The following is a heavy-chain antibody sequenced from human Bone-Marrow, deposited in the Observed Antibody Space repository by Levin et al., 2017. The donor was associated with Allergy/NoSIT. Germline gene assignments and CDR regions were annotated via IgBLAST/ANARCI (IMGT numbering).Heavy chain of an antibody. D-gene: IGHD3-16*02. CDR3: ERSGEEYVWGTYRLDADDDAMDI. Sequence: LSLTCEASGFTFNDYYLTWIRQAPGKGLAWVSSISTTTGAVYYAESVKGRFTISRDNAKNSVYLQMNTLRAEDTAVYYCERSGEEYVWGTYRLDADDDAMDIWCQGTMVTVSS. J-gene: IGHJ3*02. CDR2: ISTTTGAV. V-gene: IGHV3-11*01. CDR1: GFTFNDYY.